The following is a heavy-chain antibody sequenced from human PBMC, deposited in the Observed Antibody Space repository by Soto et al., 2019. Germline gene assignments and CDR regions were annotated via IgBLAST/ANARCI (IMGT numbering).Heavy chain of an antibody. D-gene: IGHD3-22*01. Sequence: PGRSLRLSCGSSGFTCSSYSMNCFRQAPGKGLEWVSSISCSTSYIYYADSVKGRFTISRDNAKNSLYLQMNSLRAEDTAVYYCARVVDYCDPYYYYGMDVWGQGTTVTVSS. J-gene: IGHJ6*02. CDR3: ARVVDYCDPYYYYGMDV. CDR1: GFTCSSYS. V-gene: IGHV3-21*01. CDR2: ISCSTSYI.